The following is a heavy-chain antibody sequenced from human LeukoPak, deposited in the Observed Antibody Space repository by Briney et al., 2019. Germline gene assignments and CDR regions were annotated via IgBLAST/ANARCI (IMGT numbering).Heavy chain of an antibody. CDR1: GGSFSGYY. D-gene: IGHD5-12*01. V-gene: IGHV4-34*01. CDR2: INHSGST. CDR3: ARHGRYRFDAFDI. J-gene: IGHJ3*02. Sequence: SETLSLTCAVYGGSFSGYYWSWTRQPPGKGLEWIGEINHSGSTNYNPSLKSRVTISVDTSKNQFSLRLSSVTAADTAVYYCARHGRYRFDAFDIWGQGTMVTVSS.